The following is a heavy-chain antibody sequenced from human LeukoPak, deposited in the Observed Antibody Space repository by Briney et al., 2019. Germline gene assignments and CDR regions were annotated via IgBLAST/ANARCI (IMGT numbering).Heavy chain of an antibody. D-gene: IGHD6-19*01. CDR1: GYTFTSYT. CDR3: ARVPSRRIAVAGIEYFQH. J-gene: IGHJ1*01. V-gene: IGHV1-3*01. Sequence: ASVKVSCKASGYTFTSYTMHWVRQAPGQRLEWMGWINAGNGNTKYSQKFQGRVTITRDTSASTAYMELSSLRSEDTAVYYCARVPSRRIAVAGIEYFQHWGQGTLVTVSS. CDR2: INAGNGNT.